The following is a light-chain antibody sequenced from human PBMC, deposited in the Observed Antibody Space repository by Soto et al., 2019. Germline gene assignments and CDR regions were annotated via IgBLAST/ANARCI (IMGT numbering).Light chain of an antibody. V-gene: IGKV3-15*01. CDR3: QQYNDWPLT. CDR2: GAS. CDR1: QSVSSF. J-gene: IGKJ4*01. Sequence: ETVLTQSPATLSLSPGEGATLSCRASQSVSSFLAWYQQKPGQAPRLLIYGASTRATGLPARFSGSGSETEFTLTISSLQSEDFAVYYCQQYNDWPLTFGGGTKVDI.